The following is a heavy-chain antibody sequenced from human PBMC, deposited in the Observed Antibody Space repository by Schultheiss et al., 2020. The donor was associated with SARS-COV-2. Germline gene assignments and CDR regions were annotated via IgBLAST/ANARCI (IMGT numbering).Heavy chain of an antibody. CDR2: IYTSGST. Sequence: SETLSLTCTVSGGSISSYYWSWIRQPAGKGLEWIGRIYTSGSTNYNPSLKSRVTISVDRSKNQFSLKLSSVTAADTAVYYCARGEVAGWFDPWGQGTLVTVSS. D-gene: IGHD1-14*01. CDR1: GGSISSYY. CDR3: ARGEVAGWFDP. V-gene: IGHV4-4*07. J-gene: IGHJ5*02.